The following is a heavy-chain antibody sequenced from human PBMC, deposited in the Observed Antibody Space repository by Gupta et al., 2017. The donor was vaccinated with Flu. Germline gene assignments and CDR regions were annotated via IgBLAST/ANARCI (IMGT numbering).Heavy chain of an antibody. CDR2: ISYDGSIK. CDR1: GFIFGSYA. V-gene: IGHV3-30-3*01. CDR3: ARSSSFDS. Sequence: RLSCAASGFIFGSYAMYWVRQAPGKGLEWVAVISYDGSIKNCADSVKGRFTVSRDNSNNTLYLQMNSLRAEDTALYYCARSSSFDSWGQGTLVTVSS. J-gene: IGHJ4*02. D-gene: IGHD3-16*02.